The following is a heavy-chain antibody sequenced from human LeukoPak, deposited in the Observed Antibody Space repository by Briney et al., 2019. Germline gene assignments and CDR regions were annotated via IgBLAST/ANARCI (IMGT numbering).Heavy chain of an antibody. J-gene: IGHJ4*02. D-gene: IGHD3-22*01. CDR3: ARGRLLRITMIVVYDY. CDR2: INPNSGGT. CDR1: GYTFTGYY. Sequence: ASVKVSCKASGYTFTGYYMHWVRQAPGQGLEWMGWINPNSGGTNYAQKFQGRVTMTRDTSISTAYMELSRLRSDDTAVYYCARGRLLRITMIVVYDYWGQGTLVTVSS. V-gene: IGHV1-2*02.